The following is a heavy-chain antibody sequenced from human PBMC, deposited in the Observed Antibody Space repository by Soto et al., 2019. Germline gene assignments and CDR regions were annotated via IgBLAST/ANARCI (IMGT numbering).Heavy chain of an antibody. V-gene: IGHV3-7*03. Sequence: GALRLSCAASGFTFSSYWMSWVRQAPGKGLEWVANIKQDGSEKYYVDSVKGRFTISRDNAKNSLYLQMNSLRAEDTAVYYCASANYYDSSGYDYYYYGMDVWGQGTTVTVSS. CDR2: IKQDGSEK. CDR3: ASANYYDSSGYDYYYYGMDV. D-gene: IGHD3-22*01. CDR1: GFTFSSYW. J-gene: IGHJ6*02.